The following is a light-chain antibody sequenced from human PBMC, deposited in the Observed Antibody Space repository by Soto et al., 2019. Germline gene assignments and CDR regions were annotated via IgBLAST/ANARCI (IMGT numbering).Light chain of an antibody. CDR2: GAS. V-gene: IGKV1-39*01. Sequence: DIQMTKSPSSLSASVGDRVTITCRPSQDISDYLTWFHQRPGNAPKVLVYGASSLHTGVPSRFSGSGVGTDFTLTITDLQPEDFGNYFCQQSYSNVITFGQGTRLEI. CDR1: QDISDY. CDR3: QQSYSNVIT. J-gene: IGKJ5*01.